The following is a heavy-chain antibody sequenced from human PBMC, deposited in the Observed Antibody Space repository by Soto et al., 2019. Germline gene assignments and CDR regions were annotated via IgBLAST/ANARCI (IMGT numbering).Heavy chain of an antibody. V-gene: IGHV5-51*01. CDR2: IYPGDSDT. CDR3: ARQLVVVVAANHYNWFDP. CDR1: GYSFTSYW. Sequence: GESLKISCKGSGYSFTSYWIGWLRQMPGKGLEWMGIIYPGDSDTRYSPSFQGQVTISADKSISTAYLQWSSLKASDTAMYYCARQLVVVVAANHYNWFDPWGQGTLVTVSS. D-gene: IGHD2-15*01. J-gene: IGHJ5*02.